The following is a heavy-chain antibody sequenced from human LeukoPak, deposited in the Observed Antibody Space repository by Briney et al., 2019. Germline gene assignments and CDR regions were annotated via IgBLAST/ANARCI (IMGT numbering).Heavy chain of an antibody. Sequence: SETLSLTRTVSGGSISSYYWSWIRQPPGKGLEWIGDISISGSTNYNPSLKSRVTISVDTSKNQFSLKLSSVTAADTAVYYCARLPARGWYLDYWGQGTLVTVSS. J-gene: IGHJ4*02. CDR2: ISISGST. CDR3: ARLPARGWYLDY. V-gene: IGHV4-4*09. CDR1: GGSISSYY. D-gene: IGHD6-19*01.